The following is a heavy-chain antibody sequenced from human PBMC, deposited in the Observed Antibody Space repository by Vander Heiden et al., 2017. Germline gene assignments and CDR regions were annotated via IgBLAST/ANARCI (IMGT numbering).Heavy chain of an antibody. Sequence: EVQLLESGGGLVQHGGSLRLSCAASGFTFSSYTMSWVRQAPGKGLEWVSAISGSSDSTSLADSVKGRFTISRDNSKNTLYLQMNSLRAEDTAVYYCVKGVSGYYLLDYWGHGTLVTVSS. CDR2: ISGSSDST. V-gene: IGHV3-23*01. CDR1: GFTFSSYT. D-gene: IGHD3-22*01. CDR3: VKGVSGYYLLDY. J-gene: IGHJ4*01.